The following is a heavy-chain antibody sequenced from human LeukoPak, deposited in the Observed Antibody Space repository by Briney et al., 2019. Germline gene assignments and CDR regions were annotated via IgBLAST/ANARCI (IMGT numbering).Heavy chain of an antibody. D-gene: IGHD6-19*01. CDR1: GGSISSGSYY. J-gene: IGHJ4*02. Sequence: TSETLSLTCTVSGGSISSGSYYWSWIRQPAGKGLEWIGRIYTSGSTNYNPSLKSRVTMSVDTSKNQFSLKLSSVTAADTAVYYCARWVEYSSGWPLYFDYWGQGTLVTVSS. V-gene: IGHV4-61*02. CDR3: ARWVEYSSGWPLYFDY. CDR2: IYTSGST.